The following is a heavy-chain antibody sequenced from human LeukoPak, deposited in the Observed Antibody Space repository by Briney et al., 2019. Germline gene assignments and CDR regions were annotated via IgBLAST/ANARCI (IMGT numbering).Heavy chain of an antibody. V-gene: IGHV4-59*01. D-gene: IGHD3-3*01. CDR3: ARGGPGYDFWSGNDAFDI. Sequence: SETLSLTCTVSGGSISSYYWSWIRQPPGKGLEWIGYIYYGGSTHYNPSLRSRVTISVDTSRNQFSLKLSSVTAADTAVYYCARGGPGYDFWSGNDAFDIWGQGTMVTVSS. J-gene: IGHJ3*02. CDR1: GGSISSYY. CDR2: IYYGGST.